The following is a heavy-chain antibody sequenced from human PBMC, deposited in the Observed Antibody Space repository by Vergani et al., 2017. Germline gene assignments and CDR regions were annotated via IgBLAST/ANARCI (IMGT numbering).Heavy chain of an antibody. V-gene: IGHV1-46*03. D-gene: IGHD3/OR15-3a*01. CDR2: ISPDGFST. CDR3: AREPPRTGFFDY. Sequence: VQLVQSGAEVGKPGASVKISCKASGYTFTAYYIHWVRQAPEQGLEWVGVISPDGFSTFYAQKFQGRVTITRDTSTSTVYVEVTSLRSDDTAVYYCAREPPRTGFFDYWGQGTLVTVSS. J-gene: IGHJ4*02. CDR1: GYTFTAYY.